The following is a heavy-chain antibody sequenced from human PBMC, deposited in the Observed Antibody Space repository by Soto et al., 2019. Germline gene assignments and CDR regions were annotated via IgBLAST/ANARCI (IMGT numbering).Heavy chain of an antibody. CDR2: IKQDGSEK. J-gene: IGHJ4*02. CDR1: GFTFSSYW. Sequence: HPGGSLRLSCAASGFTFSSYWMSWVRQAPGKGLEWVANIKQDGSEKYYVDSVKGRFTISRDNAKNSLYLQMNSLRAEDTAVYYCARDLRATAIWFGELFQKGPFDYWGQGTLVTVSS. D-gene: IGHD3-10*01. CDR3: ARDLRATAIWFGELFQKGPFDY. V-gene: IGHV3-7*05.